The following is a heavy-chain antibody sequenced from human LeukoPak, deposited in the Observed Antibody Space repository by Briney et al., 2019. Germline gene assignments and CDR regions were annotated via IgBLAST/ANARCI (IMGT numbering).Heavy chain of an antibody. CDR3: ARGTYYYDSGGYDTFSY. CDR1: GYTFTSYD. Sequence: ASVKASCKASGYTFTSYDINWVRQATGQGLEWMGWMNPNSGNTGYAQKFQGRVTMTRNTSISTAYMELSSLRSEDTAVYYCARGTYYYDSGGYDTFSYWGQGTLVTVSS. J-gene: IGHJ4*02. D-gene: IGHD3-22*01. V-gene: IGHV1-8*01. CDR2: MNPNSGNT.